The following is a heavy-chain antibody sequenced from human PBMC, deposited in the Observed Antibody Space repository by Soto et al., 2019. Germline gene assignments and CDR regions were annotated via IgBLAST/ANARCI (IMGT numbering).Heavy chain of an antibody. CDR3: AKNGQPPYYYYGMDV. J-gene: IGHJ6*02. V-gene: IGHV1-18*01. D-gene: IGHD2-8*01. CDR2: ISGYNGDT. CDR1: GYTFTRYG. Sequence: QGQLVQSGAEVRKPGASVKVSCKVSGYTFTRYGISWVRQAPGQGLEWMGWISGYNGDTKYAQKFQGRVTMTVDTSTTPAYMELRSLTSDDRAVYYCAKNGQPPYYYYGMDVWGQGTTVTVSS.